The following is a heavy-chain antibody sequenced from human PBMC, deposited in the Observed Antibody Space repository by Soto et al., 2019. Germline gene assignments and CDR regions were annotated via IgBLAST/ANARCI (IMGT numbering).Heavy chain of an antibody. J-gene: IGHJ6*02. CDR2: IIPIFGTA. CDR1: GGTFSTYA. V-gene: IGHV1-69*01. CDR3: ARAHCPYYYYGMDV. Sequence: QVQLVQSGAEVKKPGSSVKVSCKASGGTFSTYAISWVRQAPGQGLEWMGGIIPIFGTANYAQKFQGRVTITADESTSTDYMELSSLRSEDTAVYYCARAHCPYYYYGMDVWGQGTTVTVSS.